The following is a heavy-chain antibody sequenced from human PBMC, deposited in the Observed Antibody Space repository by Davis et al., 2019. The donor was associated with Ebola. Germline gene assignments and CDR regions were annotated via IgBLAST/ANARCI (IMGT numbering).Heavy chain of an antibody. CDR2: ISTNGATT. CDR3: AKEVPAAAQFDY. J-gene: IGHJ4*02. V-gene: IGHV3-23*01. CDR1: EFTVSSNY. D-gene: IGHD2-2*01. Sequence: PAGSLRLSCAASEFTVSSNYMSWVRQAPGKGLDWVSRISTNGATTHYADSVRGRFTISRDNSKNTLCLQMNSLRAEDTAIYYCAKEVPAAAQFDYWGQGDLVTVSS.